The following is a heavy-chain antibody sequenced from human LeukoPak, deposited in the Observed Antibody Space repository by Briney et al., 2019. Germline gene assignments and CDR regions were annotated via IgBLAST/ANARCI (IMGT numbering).Heavy chain of an antibody. CDR3: ARGIVVVPARFDY. V-gene: IGHV4-61*02. D-gene: IGHD2-2*01. J-gene: IGHJ4*02. Sequence: PSQTLSLTCAVSGGSISSGSYYWSWIRQPAGKGLEWIGRIYTSGSTNYNPSLKSRVTISVDTSKNQFSLKLSSVTAADTAVYYCARGIVVVPARFDYWGQGTLVTVSS. CDR2: IYTSGST. CDR1: GGSISSGSYY.